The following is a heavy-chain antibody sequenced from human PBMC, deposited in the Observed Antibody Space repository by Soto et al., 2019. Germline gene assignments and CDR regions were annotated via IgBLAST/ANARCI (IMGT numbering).Heavy chain of an antibody. D-gene: IGHD3-22*01. V-gene: IGHV3-30-3*01. Sequence: PGGSLRLSCAASGFTFSSYAMHWVRQAPGKGLEWVAVISYDGSNKYYADSVKGRFTISRDNSKNTLYLQMNSLRAEDTAVYYCARDRQYYYDSSGYYSYWGQGTLVTV. CDR1: GFTFSSYA. J-gene: IGHJ4*02. CDR3: ARDRQYYYDSSGYYSY. CDR2: ISYDGSNK.